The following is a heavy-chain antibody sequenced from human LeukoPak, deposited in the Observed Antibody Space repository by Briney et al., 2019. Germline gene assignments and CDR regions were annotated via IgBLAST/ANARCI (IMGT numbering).Heavy chain of an antibody. CDR2: IYSGGST. CDR1: GFTVSSNY. J-gene: IGHJ4*02. Sequence: SGGSLRLSCAASGFTVSSNYMSWVRQAPGKGLEWVSVIYSGGSTYYADSVKGRFTISRDNSKNTLYLQMNSLRAEDTAVYYCARPGIVGATTYFDYWGQGTLVTVSS. D-gene: IGHD1-26*01. V-gene: IGHV3-66*04. CDR3: ARPGIVGATTYFDY.